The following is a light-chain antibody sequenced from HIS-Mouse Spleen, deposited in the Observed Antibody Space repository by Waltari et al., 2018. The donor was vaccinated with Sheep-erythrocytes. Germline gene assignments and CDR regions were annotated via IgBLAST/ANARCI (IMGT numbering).Light chain of an antibody. J-gene: IGLJ2*01. V-gene: IGLV2-23*03. CDR2: EGS. CDR3: CSYAGSSTFDVV. CDR1: SSDGGSYNL. Sequence: QSALTQPASVSGSPGQSITISCTGTSSDGGSYNLVSWYQQPPGKAPKLMIYEGSKRPSGVSNRFSGSKSGNTASLTISGLQAEDEADYYCCSYAGSSTFDVVFGGGTKLTVL.